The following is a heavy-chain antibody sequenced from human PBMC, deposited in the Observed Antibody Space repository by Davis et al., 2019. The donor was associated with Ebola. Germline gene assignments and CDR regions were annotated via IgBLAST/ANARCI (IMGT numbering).Heavy chain of an antibody. CDR2: ISGSGGSP. J-gene: IGHJ4*02. D-gene: IGHD5-18*01. CDR3: AKVVLQLWETFDY. Sequence: GESLKISCAASGFTFSSYGMHWVRQAPGKGLEWVSAISGSGGSPYYADSVKGRFTISRDNSKNTLYLQMNSLRAEDTAVYYCAKVVLQLWETFDYWGQGTLVTVSS. V-gene: IGHV3-23*01. CDR1: GFTFSSYG.